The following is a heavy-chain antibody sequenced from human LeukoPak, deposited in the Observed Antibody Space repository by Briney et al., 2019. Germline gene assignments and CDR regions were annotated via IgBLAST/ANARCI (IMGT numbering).Heavy chain of an antibody. J-gene: IGHJ4*02. D-gene: IGHD6-19*01. CDR1: RFTFSNYG. CDR3: TRAGWYHPFDY. V-gene: IGHV3-48*03. CDR2: ISSGGSTI. Sequence: GGSLRLSCAASRFTFSNYGMNWVRQAPGQGLEWVSYISSGGSTIYYADSVKGRFTISRDNAKNSLYLQMSSLRAEDTAVYYCTRAGWYHPFDYWGQGTLVTVSS.